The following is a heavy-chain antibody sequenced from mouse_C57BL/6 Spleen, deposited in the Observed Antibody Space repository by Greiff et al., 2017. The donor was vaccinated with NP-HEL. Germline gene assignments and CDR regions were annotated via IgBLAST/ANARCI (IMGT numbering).Heavy chain of an antibody. CDR2: IHPNSGST. V-gene: IGHV1-64*01. J-gene: IGHJ3*01. D-gene: IGHD2-4*01. Sequence: QVQLQQPGAELVKPGASVKLSCKASGYTFTSYWMHWVKQRPGQGLEWIGMIHPNSGSTNYNEKFKSKATLTVDKSSSTAYMQLSSLTSEDSAVYYCARWEYDYSWLAYWGQGTLVTVSA. CDR3: ARWEYDYSWLAY. CDR1: GYTFTSYW.